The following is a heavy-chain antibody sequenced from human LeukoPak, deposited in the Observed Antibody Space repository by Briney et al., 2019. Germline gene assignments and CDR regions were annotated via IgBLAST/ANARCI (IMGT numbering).Heavy chain of an antibody. D-gene: IGHD6-19*01. CDR3: AKSGSGRETNYYYYMDV. V-gene: IGHV3-30*02. Sequence: PGGSLRLSCAASGFTFSSYGMHWVRQAPGKGLEWVAFIRYDGSNKYYADSVKGRFTISRDNSKNTLYLQMNSLRAEDTAVYYCAKSGSGRETNYYYYMDVWGKGTTVTVSS. CDR2: IRYDGSNK. CDR1: GFTFSSYG. J-gene: IGHJ6*03.